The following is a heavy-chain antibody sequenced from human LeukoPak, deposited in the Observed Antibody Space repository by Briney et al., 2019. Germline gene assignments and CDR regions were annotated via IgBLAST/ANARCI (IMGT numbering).Heavy chain of an antibody. CDR3: ARGQSGYSVDY. D-gene: IGHD3-22*01. J-gene: IGHJ4*02. Sequence: ASVKVSCKASGGTFSSYAISWVRQAPGQGLEWMGRIIPILGIANYAQKFQGRVTITADKSTSTAYMELSSLRSEDTAVYYCARGQSGYSVDYWGQGTRVTVSS. V-gene: IGHV1-69*04. CDR2: IIPILGIA. CDR1: GGTFSSYA.